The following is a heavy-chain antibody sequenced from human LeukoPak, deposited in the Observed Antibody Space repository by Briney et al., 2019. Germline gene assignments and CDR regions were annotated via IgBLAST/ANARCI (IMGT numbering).Heavy chain of an antibody. CDR3: ARGGGSSGNYYVGY. CDR1: GFTFTRYS. Sequence: PGRSLRLSCAASGFTFTRYSMNWVRQAPGKGLEWVSILYSGGSTYYADSVKGRFTISRHNSRNTLYLQMNSLRAEDTAVYYCARGGGSSGNYYVGYWGQGTLVTVSS. D-gene: IGHD1-26*01. CDR2: LYSGGST. J-gene: IGHJ4*02. V-gene: IGHV3-53*04.